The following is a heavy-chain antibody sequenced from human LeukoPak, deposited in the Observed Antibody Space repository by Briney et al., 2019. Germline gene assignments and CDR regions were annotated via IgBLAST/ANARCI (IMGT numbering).Heavy chain of an antibody. CDR1: GGTFSSYA. J-gene: IGHJ4*02. Sequence: WASVKVSCKASGGTFSSYAISWVRQAPGQGLEWMGGIIPIFGTANYAQKFQGRVTITADKSTSTAYMELSSLRSEDTAVYYCATPNSISGSYSNGDYWGQGTLVTVSS. D-gene: IGHD1-26*01. CDR3: ATPNSISGSYSNGDY. V-gene: IGHV1-69*06. CDR2: IIPIFGTA.